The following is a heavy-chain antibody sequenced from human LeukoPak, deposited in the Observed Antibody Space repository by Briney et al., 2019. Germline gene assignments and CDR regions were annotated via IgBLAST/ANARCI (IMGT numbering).Heavy chain of an antibody. J-gene: IGHJ5*02. Sequence: GRSLRLSCAASGFTFSSYTIHWVRQARGKGLEWVTFIADNGSNKYYADSVNGRFTISRDNSKNTLYLQMNSLRAEDTAVYYCARGGQGYDLNWFDPWGQGTRVSVSS. CDR3: ARGGQGYDLNWFDP. CDR2: IADNGSNK. CDR1: GFTFSSYT. D-gene: IGHD3-3*01. V-gene: IGHV3-30-3*01.